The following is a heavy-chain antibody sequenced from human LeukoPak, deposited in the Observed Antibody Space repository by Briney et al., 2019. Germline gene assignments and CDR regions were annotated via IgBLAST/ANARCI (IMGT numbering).Heavy chain of an antibody. Sequence: GGSLRLSCAASGFTVSSNCMTWVRQAPGKGLEWVSVLYSGGSTYYADSVKGRFTISRDNSKNTLYLQMNNLRAEDTAVYYCARSSTWYGVDSWGQGTLVTVSS. CDR3: ARSSTWYGVDS. J-gene: IGHJ4*02. CDR1: GFTVSSNC. CDR2: LYSGGST. D-gene: IGHD6-13*01. V-gene: IGHV3-53*01.